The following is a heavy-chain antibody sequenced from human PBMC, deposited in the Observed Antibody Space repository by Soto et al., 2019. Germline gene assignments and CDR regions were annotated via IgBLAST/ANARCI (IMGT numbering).Heavy chain of an antibody. CDR1: GYTFTSYG. Sequence: GASVKVSCKASGYTFTSYGISWVRQAPGQGPKWMGWVSAYNGNTNYAQKLQGRVTITTDPSTSTAYMELRSLRSDDTAVYYCARDFRRQKYCCVCSCYLNPGLFDFWGKGTLVPVSS. CDR2: VSAYNGNT. D-gene: IGHD2-15*01. CDR3: ARDFRRQKYCCVCSCYLNPGLFDF. J-gene: IGHJ4*02. V-gene: IGHV1-18*01.